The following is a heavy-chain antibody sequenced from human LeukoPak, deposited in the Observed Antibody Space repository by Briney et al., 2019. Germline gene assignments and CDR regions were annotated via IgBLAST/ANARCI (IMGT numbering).Heavy chain of an antibody. CDR3: GKEGGA. CDR2: IGGRGGST. D-gene: IGHD3-16*01. Sequence: GGSLRLSRAASGLRLSDFTMTWVRQAPGKGPEWVSAIGGRGGSTYYADSLGGRFTISRDNSKDMLYLQMNSLKVEDTATYYCGKEGGAWGQGTKVTVSS. V-gene: IGHV3-23*01. CDR1: GLRLSDFT. J-gene: IGHJ5*02.